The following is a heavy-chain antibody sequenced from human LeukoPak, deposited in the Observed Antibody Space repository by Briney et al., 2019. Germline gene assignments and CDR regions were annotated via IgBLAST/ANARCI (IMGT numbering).Heavy chain of an antibody. Sequence: SQTLSLTCVIAGDSVSSNTAAWNWIRQSPLRGLEWLGRTFYRSKWYNDYAGSVKSRITISPDTSRNHFSLHLDSVTPEDTAMYYCARDGWPAFDYWGQGSLVTVSS. J-gene: IGHJ4*02. CDR1: GDSVSSNTAA. CDR3: ARDGWPAFDY. V-gene: IGHV6-1*01. CDR2: TFYRSKWYN. D-gene: IGHD2-15*01.